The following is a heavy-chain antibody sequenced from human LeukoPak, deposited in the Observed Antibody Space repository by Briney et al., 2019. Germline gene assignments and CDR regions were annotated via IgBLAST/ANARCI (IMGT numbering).Heavy chain of an antibody. CDR3: ASRKLGDDY. D-gene: IGHD7-27*01. Sequence: SETLSLTCTVSGGSISSYYWSWIRQSPGKGLEWIGYIYYTGTSYNPSLKSRVTISADTSKNQFSLKLISVTAADTAVYYCASRKLGDDYWGQGTLVTVSS. J-gene: IGHJ4*02. CDR2: IYYTGT. V-gene: IGHV4-59*01. CDR1: GGSISSYY.